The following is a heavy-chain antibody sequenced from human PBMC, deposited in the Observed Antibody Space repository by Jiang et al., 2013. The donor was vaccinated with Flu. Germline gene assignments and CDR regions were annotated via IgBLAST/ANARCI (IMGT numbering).Heavy chain of an antibody. Sequence: TSQTLSLTCAISGDSVSSNSAAWNWIRQSPSRGLEWLGRTYYRSKWYNDYAVSVKSRITINPDTSKNQFSLQLNSVTPEDTAVYYCARDWEYYYDSSGYYLLFDYWGQGTLVTVSS. CDR2: TYYRSKWYN. V-gene: IGHV6-1*01. D-gene: IGHD3-22*01. J-gene: IGHJ4*02. CDR3: ARDWEYYYDSSGYYLLFDY. CDR1: GDSVSSNSAA.